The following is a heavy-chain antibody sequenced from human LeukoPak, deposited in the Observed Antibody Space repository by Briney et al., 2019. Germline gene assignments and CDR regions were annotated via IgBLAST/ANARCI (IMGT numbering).Heavy chain of an antibody. J-gene: IGHJ4*02. CDR1: GSTFSKYI. CDR3: AKWGTDKVEWRHYVDS. V-gene: IGHV3-23*01. Sequence: GGSLRLSCAVSGSTFSKYIMSWVRQAPGKGLEWVSGISDNGVYTAYAGSVEGRFTISRDNSKNTLYMQMNSLRAEDTAIYYCAKWGTDKVEWRHYVDSWGQGTLVIVSS. CDR2: ISDNGVYT. D-gene: IGHD3-16*01.